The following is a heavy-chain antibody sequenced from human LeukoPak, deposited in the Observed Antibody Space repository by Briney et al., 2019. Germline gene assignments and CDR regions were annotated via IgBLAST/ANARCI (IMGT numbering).Heavy chain of an antibody. D-gene: IGHD3-9*01. CDR2: INPSGGST. CDR1: GYTFTSYY. J-gene: IGHJ4*02. Sequence: ASVKVSCKASGYTFTSYYMHWVRQAPGQGLEWMGIINPSGGSTSYVQKFQGRVTMTRDTSTSTVYMELSSLRSEDTAVYYCATTAYYDILTGYYSFDYWGQGTLVTVSS. CDR3: ATTAYYDILTGYYSFDY. V-gene: IGHV1-46*01.